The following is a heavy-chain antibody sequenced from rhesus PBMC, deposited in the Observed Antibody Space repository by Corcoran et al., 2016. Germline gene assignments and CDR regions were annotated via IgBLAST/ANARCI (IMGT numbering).Heavy chain of an antibody. J-gene: IGHJ4*01. D-gene: IGHD4-29*01. CDR2: MNRGEGST. CDR1: GFTFSIYG. CDR3: AKVLYYGSKYYFDY. Sequence: EVQLVETGGGLVQPGGSLTLSCAASGFTFSIYGMRWVRQEPGTGLEWVTDMNRGEGSTYYADSVKGRFTISRDNSKNTLSLQRNSLRAEDTAVYYCAKVLYYGSKYYFDYWGQGVLVTVSS. V-gene: IGHV3S5*01.